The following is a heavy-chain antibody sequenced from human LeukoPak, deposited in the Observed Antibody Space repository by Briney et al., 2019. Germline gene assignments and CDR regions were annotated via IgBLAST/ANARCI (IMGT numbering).Heavy chain of an antibody. CDR2: IYYSGST. CDR3: ARDGCSGGSCYSRGFDY. Sequence: SETLSLTCTVSGGSISSSSYYWGWIRQPPGKGLEWIGSIYYSGSTYYNPSLKSRVTISVDTSKNQFSLKLSSVTAADTAVYYCARDGCSGGSCYSRGFDYWGQGTLVTVSS. V-gene: IGHV4-39*07. D-gene: IGHD2-15*01. CDR1: GGSISSSSYY. J-gene: IGHJ4*02.